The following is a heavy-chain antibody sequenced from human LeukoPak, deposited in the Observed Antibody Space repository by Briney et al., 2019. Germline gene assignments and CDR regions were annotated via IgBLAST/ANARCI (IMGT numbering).Heavy chain of an antibody. Sequence: SETLSLTCTVSGDSISSYYWSWIRQPAGKGLEWIGRIHPSGSTNYNPSLKSRVTISVDTSENQFSLKLTSVTAADTAVYYCASYDILTNNYFDYWGQGTLVTVSS. CDR3: ASYDILTNNYFDY. CDR2: IHPSGST. J-gene: IGHJ4*02. D-gene: IGHD3-9*01. V-gene: IGHV4-4*07. CDR1: GDSISSYY.